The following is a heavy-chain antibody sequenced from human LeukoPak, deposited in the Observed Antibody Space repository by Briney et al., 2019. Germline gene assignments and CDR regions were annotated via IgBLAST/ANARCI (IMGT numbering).Heavy chain of an antibody. V-gene: IGHV4-61*01. J-gene: IGHJ6*04. D-gene: IGHD6-19*01. Sequence: PSETLSLTCTVSGGSVSSGSYYWSWIRQPPGKGLEWIGYMYYSGSTNYNPSLKSRVTISVDTPKNQFSLKLSSVTAADTAVYYCARTFWGSQWHNYYYYGMDVWGKGTTVTVSS. CDR1: GGSVSSGSYY. CDR3: ARTFWGSQWHNYYYYGMDV. CDR2: MYYSGST.